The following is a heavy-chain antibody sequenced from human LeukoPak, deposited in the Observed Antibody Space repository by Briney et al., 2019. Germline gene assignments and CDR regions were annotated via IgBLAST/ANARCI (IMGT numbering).Heavy chain of an antibody. CDR3: ARDKHYYDSSNYV. CDR2: INWNGGTT. J-gene: IGHJ4*02. D-gene: IGHD3-22*01. V-gene: IGHV3-20*04. CDR1: GFTFNDYG. Sequence: GGSLRLSCAASGFTFNDYGMSWVRRGPGKGLEWVSGINWNGGTTGYADSVRGRFTISRDNAKNSLYLQMNSLRAEDTALYYCARDKHYYDSSNYVWGKGTLVTVPS.